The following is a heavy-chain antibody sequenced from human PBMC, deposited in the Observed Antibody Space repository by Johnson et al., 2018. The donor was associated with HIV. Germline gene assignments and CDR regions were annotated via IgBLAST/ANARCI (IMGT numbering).Heavy chain of an antibody. Sequence: VQLVESGGGLVQPGGSLRLSCAASGFTFSSYGMSWVRQAPGKGLEWVGRLKSKTDGGTTDYAAPVKGRFTISRDDSKNTLYLQMNSLKTEDTAVYYCTTARTYFWGQGTMVTVSS. CDR3: TTARTYF. CDR2: LKSKTDGGTT. D-gene: IGHD2-8*01. V-gene: IGHV3-15*01. J-gene: IGHJ3*01. CDR1: GFTFSSYG.